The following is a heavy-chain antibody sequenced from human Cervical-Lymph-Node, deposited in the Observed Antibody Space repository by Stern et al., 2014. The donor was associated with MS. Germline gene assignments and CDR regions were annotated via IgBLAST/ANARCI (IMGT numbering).Heavy chain of an antibody. CDR1: GFTVSTNH. V-gene: IGHV3-53*01. J-gene: IGHJ6*02. CDR2: IYSGGST. CDR3: ASDIGNYYYGVDV. Sequence: EVQLEESGGGLIQPGGSLRLSCAASGFTVSTNHISWVRQAPGKGLECVSAIYSGGSTHYEDSVKGRFTISRDNSKNTVYLQMNNLRAEDTAVYYCASDIGNYYYGVDVWGQGTAVTVSS.